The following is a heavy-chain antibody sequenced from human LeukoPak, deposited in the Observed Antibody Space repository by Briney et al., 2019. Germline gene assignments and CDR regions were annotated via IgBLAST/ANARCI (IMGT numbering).Heavy chain of an antibody. CDR1: GFTFSSYA. CDR2: ISGSGGST. Sequence: PGGSLRLSCAASGFTFSSYAMSWVRQAPGKGLEWVSAISGSGGSTYYADSVKGRFTISRDNSKNTLYLQMNSLRAEDTAVYYCAKLSSITMIVVVINSYYFVYWGQGTLVTVSS. J-gene: IGHJ4*02. D-gene: IGHD3-22*01. V-gene: IGHV3-23*01. CDR3: AKLSSITMIVVVINSYYFVY.